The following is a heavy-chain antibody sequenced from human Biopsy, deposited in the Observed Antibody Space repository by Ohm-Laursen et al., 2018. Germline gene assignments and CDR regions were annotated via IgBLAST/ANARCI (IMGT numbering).Heavy chain of an antibody. Sequence: GSSVKVSCKASGGTFTNYAISWVRQAPGQGLERMGGIIPIFGTANYAQKFQGRVTITADESTSTAYMELSSLRSDDTAVYYCARDALGGGSYRFFYWGQGSLVTVSS. D-gene: IGHD1-26*01. V-gene: IGHV1-69*01. J-gene: IGHJ4*02. CDR1: GGTFTNYA. CDR2: IIPIFGTA. CDR3: ARDALGGGSYRFFY.